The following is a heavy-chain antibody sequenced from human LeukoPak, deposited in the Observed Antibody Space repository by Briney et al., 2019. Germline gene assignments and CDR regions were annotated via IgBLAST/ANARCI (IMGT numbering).Heavy chain of an antibody. CDR2: ISYDGSNQ. CDR3: AISKRYFGLHDAFDI. CDR1: GFTFSSYG. V-gene: IGHV3-30*03. J-gene: IGHJ3*02. Sequence: GRSLRVSCAASGFTFSSYGMHWVRQAPGKGLEWVAVISYDGSNQYYADSVKGRFTISRDNSKNTLYLQMNSLRAEDTAVYHCAISKRYFGLHDAFDIWGQGTMVTVSS. D-gene: IGHD3-9*01.